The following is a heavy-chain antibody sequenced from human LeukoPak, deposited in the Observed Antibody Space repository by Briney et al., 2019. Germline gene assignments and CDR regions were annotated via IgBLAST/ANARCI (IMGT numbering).Heavy chain of an antibody. CDR2: IYPGDSDT. CDR1: GYSFTSYW. J-gene: IGHJ4*02. Sequence: GESLKISCKGSGYSFTSYWIGWVRQMPGKGLEWMGIIYPGDSDTRYSPSFQGQVTISADKSISTAYLQWSSLKASDTAMYYCALHQYYYDSSGYYPYYFDYWGQGTLVTVSS. CDR3: ALHQYYYDSSGYYPYYFDY. D-gene: IGHD3-22*01. V-gene: IGHV5-51*01.